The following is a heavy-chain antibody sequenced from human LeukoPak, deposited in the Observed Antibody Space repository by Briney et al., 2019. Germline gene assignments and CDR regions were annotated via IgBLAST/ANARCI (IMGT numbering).Heavy chain of an antibody. D-gene: IGHD4-17*01. V-gene: IGHV4-61*02. J-gene: IGHJ4*02. Sequence: SETLSLTCTVSGDSISSGSYYWSWIRQPAGKGLEWIGRIYTSGSTNYNPSLKSRVTMSLDTSKNQFSLKLSSVTAADTAVYYCARDMYGDYRRGIDYWGQGTVVTVSS. CDR1: GDSISSGSYY. CDR3: ARDMYGDYRRGIDY. CDR2: IYTSGST.